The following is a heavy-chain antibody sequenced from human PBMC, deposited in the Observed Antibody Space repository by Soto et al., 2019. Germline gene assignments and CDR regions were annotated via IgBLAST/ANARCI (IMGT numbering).Heavy chain of an antibody. D-gene: IGHD3-16*01. V-gene: IGHV3-66*01. CDR3: ARARGPPAYKDYLGWFDP. J-gene: IGHJ5*02. CDR1: GFTVSNSY. Sequence: PGGSLRLSCAASGFTVSNSYMIWVRQAPGKGLEWVSHIYSVGTTFYADSVRGRFTISRDNSMNTLYLQMNNPRADDTAVYYCARARGPPAYKDYLGWFDPWGQGSLVTGSS. CDR2: IYSVGTT.